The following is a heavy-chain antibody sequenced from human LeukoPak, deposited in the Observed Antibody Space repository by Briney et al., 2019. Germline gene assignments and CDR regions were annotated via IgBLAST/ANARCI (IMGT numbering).Heavy chain of an antibody. J-gene: IGHJ4*02. V-gene: IGHV3-23*01. Sequence: GGSLRLSCAASGFTFSSYSMSWVRQAPGKGLEWVSAISGSGGSTYYADSVKGRFTISRDNSKNTLYLQMNSLRAEDTAVYYCANLLLWFGELLPDYWGQGTLVTVSS. D-gene: IGHD3-10*01. CDR3: ANLLLWFGELLPDY. CDR1: GFTFSSYS. CDR2: ISGSGGST.